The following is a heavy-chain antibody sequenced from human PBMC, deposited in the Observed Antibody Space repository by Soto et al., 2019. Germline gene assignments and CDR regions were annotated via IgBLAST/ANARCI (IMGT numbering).Heavy chain of an antibody. J-gene: IGHJ6*02. CDR2: INPNSGGT. D-gene: IGHD6-13*01. CDR1: GYTFTGYY. Sequence: ASVKVSCKASGYTFTGYYMHWVRQAPGQGLEWMGWINPNSGGTNYAQKFQGWVTMTRDTSISTAYMELSRLRSDDTAVYYCARDHVLSSSWPYYGMDVWGQGTTVTVSS. CDR3: ARDHVLSSSWPYYGMDV. V-gene: IGHV1-2*04.